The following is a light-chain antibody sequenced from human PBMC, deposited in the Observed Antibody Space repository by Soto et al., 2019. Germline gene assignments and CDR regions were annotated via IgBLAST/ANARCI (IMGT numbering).Light chain of an antibody. CDR2: AAS. Sequence: DIVVTQSPATLSVSSGERATLFCRASQSVGTDLAWYQQKPGQAPRLLIYAASTRATDIPARFSGRGSGTEFTLTISSLQSEDFAVYYCQQSNKWPPRYTFGQGTKVEIK. CDR3: QQSNKWPPRYT. V-gene: IGKV3-15*01. CDR1: QSVGTD. J-gene: IGKJ2*01.